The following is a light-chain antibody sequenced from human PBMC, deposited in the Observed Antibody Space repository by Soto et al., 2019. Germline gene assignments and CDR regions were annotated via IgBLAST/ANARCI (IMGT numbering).Light chain of an antibody. V-gene: IGKV3-11*01. Sequence: EIVLTQSPATLSLSPGERATLSCRASQSVSSYLAWYQQKPGQAPRLLIYDASNRATGVPARFSGSGSGTDFTLTISSLEPEDFALYYCQQRFNWPLTFGPGTKVDIK. CDR2: DAS. J-gene: IGKJ3*01. CDR3: QQRFNWPLT. CDR1: QSVSSY.